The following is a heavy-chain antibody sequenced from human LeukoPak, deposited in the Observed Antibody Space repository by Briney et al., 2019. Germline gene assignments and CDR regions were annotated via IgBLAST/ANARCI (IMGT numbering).Heavy chain of an antibody. Sequence: ASVKVSCKASGYTFTGYYTHWVRQAPGQGLEWMGRINPNSGGTNYAQKFQGRVTMTRDTSISTAYMELSRLRSDDTAVYYCARSPLSSRWYMYCYGMDVWGQGTTVTVSS. V-gene: IGHV1-2*06. D-gene: IGHD6-13*01. J-gene: IGHJ6*02. CDR2: INPNSGGT. CDR1: GYTFTGYY. CDR3: ARSPLSSRWYMYCYGMDV.